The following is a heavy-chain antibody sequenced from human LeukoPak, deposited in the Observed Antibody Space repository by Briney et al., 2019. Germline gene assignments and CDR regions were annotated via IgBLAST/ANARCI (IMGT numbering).Heavy chain of an antibody. CDR1: GFTFSSYA. Sequence: GGSLRLSCSASGFTFSSYAMSWVRQAPGKGLEWVSAISGSGGSTYYADSVKGRFTISRDNSKNTLYLQMNSLRAEDTAVYYCAKEGFYCSGGSCYSFYYYYMDVWGKGTTVTVSS. CDR2: ISGSGGST. J-gene: IGHJ6*03. V-gene: IGHV3-23*01. D-gene: IGHD2-15*01. CDR3: AKEGFYCSGGSCYSFYYYYMDV.